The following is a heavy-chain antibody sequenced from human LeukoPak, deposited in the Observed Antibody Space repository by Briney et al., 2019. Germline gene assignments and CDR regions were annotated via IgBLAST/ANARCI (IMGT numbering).Heavy chain of an antibody. CDR1: GGTFSSYG. CDR3: ARVRGSSWYRAEGWFDP. J-gene: IGHJ5*02. V-gene: IGHV1-69*05. Sequence: SVKVSCKASGGTFSSYGISWVRQAPGQGLEWMGRIIPIFGTANYAQKLQGRVTITTDESTSTAYMELSSLRSEDTAVYYCARVRGSSWYRAEGWFDPWGQGTLVTVSS. D-gene: IGHD6-13*01. CDR2: IIPIFGTA.